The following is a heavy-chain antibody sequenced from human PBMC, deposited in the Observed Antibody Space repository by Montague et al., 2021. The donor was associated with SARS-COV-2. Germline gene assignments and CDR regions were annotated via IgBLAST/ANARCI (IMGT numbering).Heavy chain of an antibody. CDR2: IYYSGST. CDR3: ARVAPPPDSGDFDY. Sequence: SETLSLTCTVYGGSISSSSYYWGWLRPPPGKGLDWIGSIYYSGSTYSTPSLQSRVTISADTSQNQFSLKLSSVTAAATAVYSCARVAPPPDSGDFDYWGQGTLVTVSS. CDR1: GGSISSSSYY. V-gene: IGHV4-39*07. D-gene: IGHD2-21*01. J-gene: IGHJ4*02.